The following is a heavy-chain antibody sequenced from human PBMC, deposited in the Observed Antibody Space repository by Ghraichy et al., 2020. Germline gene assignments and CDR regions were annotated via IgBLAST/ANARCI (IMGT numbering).Heavy chain of an antibody. D-gene: IGHD3-9*01. CDR2: INHSGST. Sequence: SETLSLTCTVYGGSFSGYYWSWIRQPPGKGLEWIGEINHSGSTNYNPSLKSRVTISVDTSKNQFSLKLSSVTAADTAVYYCARGRVLVSPLSDYYYYMDVCCNGATVTV. CDR3: ARGRVLVSPLSDYYYYMDV. CDR1: GGSFSGYY. V-gene: IGHV4-34*01. J-gene: IGHJ6*03.